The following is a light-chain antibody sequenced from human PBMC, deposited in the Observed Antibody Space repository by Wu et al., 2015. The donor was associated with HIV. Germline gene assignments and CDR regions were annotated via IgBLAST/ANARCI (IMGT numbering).Light chain of an antibody. CDR1: QSVNNY. V-gene: IGKV3-11*01. J-gene: IGKJ2*01. CDR2: DAS. CDR3: QQRSTWPAYT. Sequence: EIVLTQSPATLSLSPGESATLSCTASQSVNNYLAWYQHRPGQAPRLPIYDASNRATGIPARFSGRGSGTDFTLTISSLEPEDFAVYYCQQRSTWPAYTFGQGTKLEIK.